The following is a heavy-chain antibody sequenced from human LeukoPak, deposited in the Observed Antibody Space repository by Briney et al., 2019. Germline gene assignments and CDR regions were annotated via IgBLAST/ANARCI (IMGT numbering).Heavy chain of an antibody. D-gene: IGHD6-19*01. CDR2: INHSGST. CDR3: ARTYGGYSSGFDY. J-gene: IGHJ4*02. Sequence: SETLSLTCAVYGGSFSGYYWSWIRQPPGKGLEWIGEINHSGSTNYNPSLKSRVTISVDTSKNQFSLKLSSVTAADTAVYYCARTYGGYSSGFDYWGQGTLVTVSS. V-gene: IGHV4-34*01. CDR1: GGSFSGYY.